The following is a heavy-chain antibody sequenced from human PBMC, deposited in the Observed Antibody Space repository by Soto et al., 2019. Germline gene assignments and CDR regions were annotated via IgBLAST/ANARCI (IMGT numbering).Heavy chain of an antibody. CDR1: GFAFSDYY. V-gene: IGHV3-11*01. Sequence: PGGSLRLSCAASGFAFSDYYMSWIRQAPGKGLEWVSYISSSGSTIYYADSVKGRFTISRDNAKNSLYLQMNSLRAEDTTVYYSASPDLGYCSGGSCYSSDYWGQGTLVTVSS. CDR2: ISSSGSTI. CDR3: ASPDLGYCSGGSCYSSDY. J-gene: IGHJ4*02. D-gene: IGHD2-15*01.